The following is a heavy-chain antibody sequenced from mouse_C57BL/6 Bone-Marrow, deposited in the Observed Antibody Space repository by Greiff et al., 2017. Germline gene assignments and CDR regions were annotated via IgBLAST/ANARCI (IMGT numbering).Heavy chain of an antibody. CDR3: AKRGCDSHWDFDG. CDR1: GYTFTSYC. V-gene: IGHV1-53*01. CDR2: LNPRDGST. J-gene: IGHJ1*03. Sequence: QVQLQQPGTELVKPGASVKLSCKASGYTFTSYCMHWVKQRPGQGLEWIGNLNPRDGSTNYNEKFKSKATLTVDQSSSTAYMQLSSLTSEDSAVYYCAKRGCDSHWDFDGWGTGTTVTVSS. D-gene: IGHD2-13*01.